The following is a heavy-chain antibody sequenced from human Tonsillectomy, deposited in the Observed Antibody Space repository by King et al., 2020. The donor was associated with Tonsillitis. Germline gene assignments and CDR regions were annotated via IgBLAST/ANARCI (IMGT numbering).Heavy chain of an antibody. CDR1: GYSFTSYW. CDR2: IDPSDSYT. CDR3: ARRKLGHYGSGSYAFDI. V-gene: IGHV5-10-1*03. D-gene: IGHD3-10*01. Sequence: EVQLVQSGAEVKKPGESLRISCKGSGYSFTSYWISWVRQMPGKGLEWMGRIDPSDSYTNYSPSFQGHVTISADKSISTAYLQWGSLKASETAMYYCARRKLGHYGSGSYAFDIWGQGTMVTVSS. J-gene: IGHJ3*02.